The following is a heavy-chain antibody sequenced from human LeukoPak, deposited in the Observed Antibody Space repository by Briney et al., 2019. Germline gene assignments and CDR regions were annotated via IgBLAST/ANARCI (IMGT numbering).Heavy chain of an antibody. D-gene: IGHD3-3*01. CDR1: GGSISSYY. Sequence: SETLSLTCTVSGGSISSYYWGWIRQPPGKGLEWIGYIYTSGSTNYNPSLKSRVTISVDTSKNQFSLKLSSVTAADTAVYYCARTSRDYDFWSGYGVYYMDVWGKGTTVTVSS. CDR3: ARTSRDYDFWSGYGVYYMDV. J-gene: IGHJ6*03. CDR2: IYTSGST. V-gene: IGHV4-4*09.